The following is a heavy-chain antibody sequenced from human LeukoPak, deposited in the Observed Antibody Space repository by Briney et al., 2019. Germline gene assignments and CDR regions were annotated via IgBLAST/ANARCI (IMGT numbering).Heavy chain of an antibody. D-gene: IGHD3-10*01. J-gene: IGHJ4*02. CDR3: TKEGNSLWFETTDY. V-gene: IGHV3-23*01. CDR1: GFTFSSYT. Sequence: GGSLRLSCAASGFTFSSYTMSWVRQAPGKGLEWVSVISISAGSTFYADSVKGRFTISRDNSKNTLYLQMNSLRADDTAVYYCTKEGNSLWFETTDYWGQGTLVIVSS. CDR2: ISISAGST.